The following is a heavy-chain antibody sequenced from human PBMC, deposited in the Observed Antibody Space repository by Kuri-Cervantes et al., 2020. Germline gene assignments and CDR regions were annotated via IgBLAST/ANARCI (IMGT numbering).Heavy chain of an antibody. CDR2: IYYSGST. V-gene: IGHV4-31*03. Sequence: SETLSLTCTVSGGSISSGGYYWSWIRQHPGKGLEWIGYIYYSGSTYYNPSLKSRVTISVDTSKNQFSLKLSSVTAADTAVYYCARAESTGMDVWGQGTTVTVSS. CDR1: GGSISSGGYY. CDR3: ARAESTGMDV. J-gene: IGHJ6*02.